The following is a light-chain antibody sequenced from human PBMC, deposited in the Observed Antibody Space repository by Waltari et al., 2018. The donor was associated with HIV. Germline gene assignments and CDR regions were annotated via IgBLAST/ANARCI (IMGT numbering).Light chain of an antibody. CDR1: SGINVATYR. V-gene: IGLV5-45*02. Sequence: QAVLTQPSPLSASTGASASLTCTLRSGINVATYRIYWYQQKPWSPPEYRLRYRSGSDYQRGFGGPSGFSGSKDASATAGSLLISGLQSAGDADCDCVSWHISAWGFGVGTKLTVL. J-gene: IGLJ3*02. CDR3: VSWHISAWG. CDR2: YRSGSDY.